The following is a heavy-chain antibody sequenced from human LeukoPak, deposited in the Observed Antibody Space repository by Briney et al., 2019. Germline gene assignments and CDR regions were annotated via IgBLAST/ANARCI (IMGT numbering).Heavy chain of an antibody. Sequence: GASVKVSCKASGYTFTGYYMHWMRQAPGQGLEWMGWINPNSGGTNYAQKFQGRVTMTRDTSISTAYMELSRLRSDDTAVYYCARDLDLRYFDWNNWFDPWGQGTLVTVSS. CDR3: ARDLDLRYFDWNNWFDP. CDR1: GYTFTGYY. J-gene: IGHJ5*02. D-gene: IGHD3-9*01. V-gene: IGHV1-2*02. CDR2: INPNSGGT.